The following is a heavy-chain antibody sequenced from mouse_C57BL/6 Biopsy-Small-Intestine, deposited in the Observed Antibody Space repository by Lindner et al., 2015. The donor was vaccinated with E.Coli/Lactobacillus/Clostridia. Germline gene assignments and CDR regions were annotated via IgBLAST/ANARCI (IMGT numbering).Heavy chain of an antibody. V-gene: IGHV10-3*01. J-gene: IGHJ3*01. CDR2: IRNKSSNYAT. CDR1: GFTFNTYA. D-gene: IGHD4-1*01. CDR3: VRNWDGFAY. Sequence: VQLQESGGGLVQPKGSLKLSCAASGFTFNTYAMHWVRQASGKGLEWVARIRNKSSNYATYYADSVKDRIIISRDDSQSMVYLQMNNLKTEDTAMYYCVRNWDGFAYWGQGTLVTASA.